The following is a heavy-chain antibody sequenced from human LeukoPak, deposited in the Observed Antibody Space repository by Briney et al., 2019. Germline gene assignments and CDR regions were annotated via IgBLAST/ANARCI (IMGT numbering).Heavy chain of an antibody. CDR1: GFTFSSYG. J-gene: IGHJ6*03. V-gene: IGHV3-48*01. Sequence: GGSLRLSCAASGFTFSSYGMNWVRQAPGKGVEWVSYISSSSSNIYYADSVKGRFTISRDNAKNSLYLQMNSLRAEDTAVYYFARDARGSSSSPKPYYFYYYMDVWGKGTTVTVSS. CDR2: ISSSSSNI. CDR3: ARDARGSSSSPKPYYFYYYMDV. D-gene: IGHD6-6*01.